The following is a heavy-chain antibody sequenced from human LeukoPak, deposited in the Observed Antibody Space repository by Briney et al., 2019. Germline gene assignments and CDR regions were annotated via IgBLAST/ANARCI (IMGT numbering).Heavy chain of an antibody. CDR1: GFTFSSYG. V-gene: IGHV3-30*02. J-gene: IGHJ4*02. CDR2: IRYDGSNK. CDR3: ANCYSGSYDFDY. Sequence: GGSLRLSCAASGFTFSSYGMHWVRQAPGKGLEWVAFIRYDGSNKYYADSVKGRFTISRDNSKNTLYLQMNSLRAEDTAVYHCANCYSGSYDFDYWGQGTLVTVSS. D-gene: IGHD1-26*01.